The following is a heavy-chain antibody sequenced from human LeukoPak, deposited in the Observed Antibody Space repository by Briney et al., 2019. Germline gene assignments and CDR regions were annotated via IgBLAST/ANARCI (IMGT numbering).Heavy chain of an antibody. J-gene: IGHJ4*02. CDR2: MNPNSDNT. Sequence: ASVKVSCKPSGYTFISYDINWVRQATGQGLEWMGWMNPNSDNTGYAQKVQGRVTMTRNTSISTAYMELSSLRSEDTAVYYCVRAAAGTLDYWGQGTLVTISS. CDR1: GYTFISYD. D-gene: IGHD6-13*01. V-gene: IGHV1-8*01. CDR3: VRAAAGTLDY.